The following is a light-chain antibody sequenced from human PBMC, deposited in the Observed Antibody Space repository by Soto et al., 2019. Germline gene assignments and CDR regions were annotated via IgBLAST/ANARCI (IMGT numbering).Light chain of an antibody. J-gene: IGLJ2*01. V-gene: IGLV3-21*04. CDR2: YDN. CDR3: QVWDSTSDHRVV. CDR1: NLGTKG. Sequence: SSELTQSPSVSVAPGKTARITCGGNNLGTKGVHWYQQKPGQAPVLVIYYDNDRPSGIPERFSGSNSGNTATLTISRVEAGDEADYYCQVWDSTSDHRVVFGGGTKLTVL.